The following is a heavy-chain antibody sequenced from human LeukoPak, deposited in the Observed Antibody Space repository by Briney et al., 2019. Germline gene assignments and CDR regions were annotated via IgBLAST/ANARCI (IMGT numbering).Heavy chain of an antibody. D-gene: IGHD6-19*01. Sequence: SETLSLTCAVYGGSFSVYYWSWIRQPPGKGLKWIVEINHSGSTNYNPSLKSRVTISVDTSKNQFSLKLSSVTAADTAVYYCARSRFVAVAGRHAFDIWGQGTMVTVSS. CDR2: INHSGST. J-gene: IGHJ3*02. CDR1: GGSFSVYY. CDR3: ARSRFVAVAGRHAFDI. V-gene: IGHV4-34*01.